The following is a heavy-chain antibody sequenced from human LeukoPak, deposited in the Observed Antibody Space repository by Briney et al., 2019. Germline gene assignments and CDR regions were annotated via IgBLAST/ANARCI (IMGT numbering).Heavy chain of an antibody. V-gene: IGHV3-21*01. CDR3: ARDLIDYGGNIDY. J-gene: IGHJ4*02. CDR2: ISSSSSYI. CDR1: GFTFSSYS. D-gene: IGHD4-17*01. Sequence: GGSLRLSCAASGFTFSSYSMNWVRQAPGKGLEWASSISSSSSYIYYADSVKGRFTISRDNAKNSLYLQMNSLRAEDTAVYYCARDLIDYGGNIDYWGQGTLVTVSS.